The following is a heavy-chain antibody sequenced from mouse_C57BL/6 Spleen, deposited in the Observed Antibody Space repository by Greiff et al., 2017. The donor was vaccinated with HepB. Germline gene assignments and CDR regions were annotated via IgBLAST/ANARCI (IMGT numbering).Heavy chain of an antibody. V-gene: IGHV1-19*01. J-gene: IGHJ4*01. CDR1: GYTFTDYY. Sequence: DVQLQESGPVLVKPGASVKMSCKASGYTFTDYYMNWVKQSHGKSLEWIGVINPYNGGTSYNQKFKGKATLTVDKSSSTAYMELNSLTSEDSAVYYCAIYSTLFYAMDYWGQGTSVTVSS. CDR2: INPYNGGT. D-gene: IGHD2-1*01. CDR3: AIYSTLFYAMDY.